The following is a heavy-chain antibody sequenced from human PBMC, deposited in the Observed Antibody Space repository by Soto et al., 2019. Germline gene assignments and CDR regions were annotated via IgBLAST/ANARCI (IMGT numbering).Heavy chain of an antibody. CDR2: IIPMSGAT. V-gene: IGHV1-69*12. CDR3: ARGGPENDY. J-gene: IGHJ4*02. Sequence: QVQLVQSGAEVKKPGSSVKVSCKASGGTFSSYALCWARQAPGQGLEWMGGIIPMSGATNYAQKFQGRVTFTADESTNTAYLELTSLRSEDTAVYYCARGGPENDYWGQGTLVTVSS. CDR1: GGTFSSYA. D-gene: IGHD1-26*01.